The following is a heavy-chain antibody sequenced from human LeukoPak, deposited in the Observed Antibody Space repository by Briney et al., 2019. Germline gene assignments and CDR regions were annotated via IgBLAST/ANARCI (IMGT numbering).Heavy chain of an antibody. CDR2: INHSGST. V-gene: IGHV4-34*01. Sequence: SETLSLTCAVYGGSFSGYYWSWIRQPPGKGLEWIGEINHSGSTNYNPSLKSRVTISVDTSKNQFSLKLSSVTATDTAVYYCARARYDFWSGYSYSGFDPWGQGTLVTVSS. J-gene: IGHJ5*02. CDR3: ARARYDFWSGYSYSGFDP. CDR1: GGSFSGYY. D-gene: IGHD3-3*01.